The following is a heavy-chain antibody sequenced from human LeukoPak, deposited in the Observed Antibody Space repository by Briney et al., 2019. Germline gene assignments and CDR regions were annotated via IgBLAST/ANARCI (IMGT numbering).Heavy chain of an antibody. CDR2: IYYSGST. Sequence: PSETLSLTCTVSGGSISSSSYYWGWIRQPPGKGLEWIGSIYYSGSTYYNPSLKSRVTISVDTSKNQFSLKLSSVTAADTAVYYCARGSSFQYYYYYMDVWGKGTTVTISS. D-gene: IGHD2-15*01. CDR1: GGSISSSSYY. J-gene: IGHJ6*03. V-gene: IGHV4-39*01. CDR3: ARGSSFQYYYYYMDV.